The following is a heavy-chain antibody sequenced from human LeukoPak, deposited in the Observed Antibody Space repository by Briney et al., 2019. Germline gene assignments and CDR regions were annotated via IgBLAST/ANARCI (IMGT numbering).Heavy chain of an antibody. CDR2: ISAYSGNT. Sequence: ASVKVSCKASGGTFSNYAFSWVRQAPGPGLEWMGWISAYSGNTNYAQNFQGRVAMTTDTSTTTVYMELRSLRSDDTAVYYCARVDTFGAFDIWGQGTMVTVSS. V-gene: IGHV1-18*01. CDR1: GGTFSNYA. J-gene: IGHJ3*02. D-gene: IGHD3-16*01. CDR3: ARVDTFGAFDI.